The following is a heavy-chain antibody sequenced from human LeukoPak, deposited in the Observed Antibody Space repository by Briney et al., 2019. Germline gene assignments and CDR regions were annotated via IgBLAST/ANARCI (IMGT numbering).Heavy chain of an antibody. Sequence: GGSLRLSCAASGFTFSSYGMHWVRQAPGKGLEWVAVIWYDGSNKYYADSVKGRFTISRDNSKNTLYPQMNGLRAEDTAVYYCAKALTTGYYYYMDVWGKGTTVTVSS. CDR3: AKALTTGYYYYMDV. V-gene: IGHV3-33*06. D-gene: IGHD4-11*01. CDR1: GFTFSSYG. CDR2: IWYDGSNK. J-gene: IGHJ6*03.